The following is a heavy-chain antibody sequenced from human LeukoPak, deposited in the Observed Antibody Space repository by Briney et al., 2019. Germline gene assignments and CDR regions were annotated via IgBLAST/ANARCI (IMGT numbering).Heavy chain of an antibody. CDR1: GGSISSYY. CDR3: ARLDGGATIGY. V-gene: IGHV4-59*12. J-gene: IGHJ4*02. CDR2: IYYSGST. Sequence: PSETLSLTCTVSGGSISSYYWSWIRQPPGKGLEWIGYIYYSGSTNYNPSLKSRVTISVDTSKNQFSLKLSSVTAADTAVYYCARLDGGATIGYWGQGTLVTVSS. D-gene: IGHD5-12*01.